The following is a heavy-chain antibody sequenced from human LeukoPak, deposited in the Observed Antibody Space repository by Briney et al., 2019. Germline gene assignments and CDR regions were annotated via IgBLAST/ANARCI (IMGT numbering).Heavy chain of an antibody. D-gene: IGHD3-22*01. CDR1: GFTVSSSY. V-gene: IGHV3-53*01. CDR2: IYPGGTT. CDR3: ARDSDSSGHYYIDYFDY. J-gene: IGHJ4*02. Sequence: GGSLRLSCAASGFTVSSSYMSWVRQAPGKGPECVSVIYPGGTTYYADSVKGRFTISRDNAWNSLYLQMNSLRAEDTAVYYCARDSDSSGHYYIDYFDYWGQGALATVSS.